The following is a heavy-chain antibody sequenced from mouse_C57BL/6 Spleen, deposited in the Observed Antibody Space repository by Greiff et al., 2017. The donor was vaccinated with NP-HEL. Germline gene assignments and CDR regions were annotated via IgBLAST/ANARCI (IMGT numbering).Heavy chain of an antibody. V-gene: IGHV2-2*01. CDR3: ASPSGNYLGYAMDY. D-gene: IGHD2-1*01. Sequence: VQLQQSGPGLVQPSQSLFITCTVSGFSLTSYGVHWVRQSPGKGLEWLGVIWSGGSTDYNAAFISRLSISKDNSKSQVFFKMNSLQADDTAIYYCASPSGNYLGYAMDYWGQGTSVTVSS. CDR1: GFSLTSYG. CDR2: IWSGGST. J-gene: IGHJ4*01.